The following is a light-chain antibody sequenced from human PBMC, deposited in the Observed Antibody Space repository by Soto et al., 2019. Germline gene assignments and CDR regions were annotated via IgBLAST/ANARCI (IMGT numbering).Light chain of an antibody. CDR2: SGG. V-gene: IGLV8-61*01. CDR3: VLYMKGDIRV. Sequence: QTGVTQEASLSVSPGGTVTLTCGLTSGSVSSRYYPSWYRQDPGQTPRTLIYSGGIRSSGVPDRFSGYILGSKAALTITGAQADDESVYYCVLYMKGDIRVFGGGTKLTVL. J-gene: IGLJ2*01. CDR1: SGSVSSRYY.